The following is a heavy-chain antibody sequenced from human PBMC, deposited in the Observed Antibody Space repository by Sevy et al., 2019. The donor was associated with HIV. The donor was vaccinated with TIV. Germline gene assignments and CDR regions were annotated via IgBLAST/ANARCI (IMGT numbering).Heavy chain of an antibody. CDR1: GDSVSTYSAA. Sequence: KQSQILSLTCAISGDSVSTYSAAWNWIRQSPSRGLEWLGRTYYKSKWYNDYALSVKSRISINPDTPKNQISLQLNSVTPEDTAVYYCARESRWFFFHLDYWGQGTLVTVSS. CDR2: TYYKSKWYN. D-gene: IGHD3-10*01. CDR3: ARESRWFFFHLDY. V-gene: IGHV6-1*01. J-gene: IGHJ4*02.